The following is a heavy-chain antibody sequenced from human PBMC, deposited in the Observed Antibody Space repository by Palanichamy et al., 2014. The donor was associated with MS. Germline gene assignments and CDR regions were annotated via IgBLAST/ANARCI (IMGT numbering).Heavy chain of an antibody. Sequence: EVQLVQSGAEVRXPGESLKMSCKAYGYSFTNYWIGWVRQMPGKGLEWMGVIYPGDSNTRYSPSFQGQITISADKSMTTAYLQWSSLKASDSAMYYCARHFCDSCSSNSPSYYFYTLDVWGGGTTVTVSS. CDR3: ARHFCDSCSSNSPSYYFYTLDV. D-gene: IGHD3-3*02. CDR2: IYPGDSNT. J-gene: IGHJ6*04. CDR1: GYSFTNYW. V-gene: IGHV5-51*03.